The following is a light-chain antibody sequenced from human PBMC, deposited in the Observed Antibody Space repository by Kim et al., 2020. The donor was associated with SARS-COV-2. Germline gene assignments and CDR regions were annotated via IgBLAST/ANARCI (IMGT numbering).Light chain of an antibody. J-gene: IGLJ2*01. V-gene: IGLV2-23*02. CDR3: CSYAGSGTL. CDR2: EVS. Sequence: PGQSITISCTGTSSDVGSYNLVSWYQQHPGKAPKLMIYEVSKRPSGVSNRFSGSKSGNTASLTISGLQAEDEADYYCCSYAGSGTLFGGGTQLTVL. CDR1: SSDVGSYNL.